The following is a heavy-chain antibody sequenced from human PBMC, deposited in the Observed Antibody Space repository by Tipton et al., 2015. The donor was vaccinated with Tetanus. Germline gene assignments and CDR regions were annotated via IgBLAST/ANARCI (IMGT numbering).Heavy chain of an antibody. J-gene: IGHJ4*02. CDR1: GFTFRSYW. CDR2: IKSDGSKT. Sequence: SLRLSCAASGFTFRSYWMHWVRQPPGKGLVWVSRIKSDGSKTTYADSVKGRFTISRDNAKNTLYLEMNSLRAEDTAVYYCAREDGGPTLDYFDSWGQGVLVIVSS. V-gene: IGHV3-74*01. CDR3: AREDGGPTLDYFDS. D-gene: IGHD3-16*01.